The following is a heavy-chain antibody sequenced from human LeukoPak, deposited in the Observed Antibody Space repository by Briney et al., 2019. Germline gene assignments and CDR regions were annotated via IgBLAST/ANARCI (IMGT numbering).Heavy chain of an antibody. CDR3: ARSPDDAFDI. CDR2: IYTSGST. V-gene: IGHV4-61*02. Sequence: SQTLSLTCTVSGGSISSGSYYWSWIRQPAGKGLEWIGRIYTSGSTNYNPSLKSRVTISVDTSKNQFSLKLSSVTAADTAVYYCARSPDDAFDIWGQGTMVTVSS. J-gene: IGHJ3*02. CDR1: GGSISSGSYY.